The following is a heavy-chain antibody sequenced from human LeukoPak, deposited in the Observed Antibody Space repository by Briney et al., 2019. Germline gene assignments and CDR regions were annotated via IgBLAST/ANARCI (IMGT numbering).Heavy chain of an antibody. J-gene: IGHJ6*03. D-gene: IGHD2-2*02. CDR3: ARLHRRYCSSTSCYKGGYMDV. V-gene: IGHV4-59*12. Sequence: SETLSLTCTVSGASISSYYWSWIRQPPGKGLEWIGYISYSGDTNYNPSLKSRVTISIDTSKNQFSLKLSSVTAADTAVYYCARLHRRYCSSTSCYKGGYMDVWGKGTTVTVSS. CDR2: ISYSGDT. CDR1: GASISSYY.